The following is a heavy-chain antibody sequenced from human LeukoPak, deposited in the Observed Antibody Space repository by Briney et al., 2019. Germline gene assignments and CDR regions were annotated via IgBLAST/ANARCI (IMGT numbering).Heavy chain of an antibody. V-gene: IGHV4-59*08. Sequence: PSETLSLTCTVSGGSISSYYWSWIRQPPGKGLEWIGYIYYSGSTNYNPSLKSRVTISVDTSKNQFSLKLSSVTAADTAVYYCARHGDTAMVLDYWAQGTLVTVSS. D-gene: IGHD5-18*01. CDR2: IYYSGST. J-gene: IGHJ4*02. CDR3: ARHGDTAMVLDY. CDR1: GGSISSYY.